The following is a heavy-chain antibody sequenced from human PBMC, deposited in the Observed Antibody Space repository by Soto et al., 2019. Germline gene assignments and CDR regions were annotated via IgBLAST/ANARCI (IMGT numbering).Heavy chain of an antibody. Sequence: EVQLVESGGGLVKPGGSLRLSCAASGFTFNNYNMNWVRQAPGKGLEWVASIDTSGTYTNYADSVRGRSTISRDNAKKSLYLEMSSLRDEDTAVYYCAREETKRSYWYFDLWGRGTLVTVS. CDR2: IDTSGTYT. D-gene: IGHD2-8*01. J-gene: IGHJ2*01. CDR1: GFTFNNYN. CDR3: AREETKRSYWYFDL. V-gene: IGHV3-21*01.